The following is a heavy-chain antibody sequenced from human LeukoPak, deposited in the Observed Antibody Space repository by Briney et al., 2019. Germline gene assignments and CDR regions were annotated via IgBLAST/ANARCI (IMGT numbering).Heavy chain of an antibody. V-gene: IGHV4-30-4*08. J-gene: IGHJ5*02. D-gene: IGHD2-2*02. CDR2: IYYSGST. CDR1: GGSISSGDYY. CDR3: AREVVVVPAAIPNWFDP. Sequence: PSETLSLTCTVYGGSISSGDYYWSWIRQPPGKGLEWIGYIYYSGSTYYNPSLKSRVTISVDTSKNQFSLKLSSVTAADTAVYYCAREVVVVPAAIPNWFDPWGQGTLVTVSS.